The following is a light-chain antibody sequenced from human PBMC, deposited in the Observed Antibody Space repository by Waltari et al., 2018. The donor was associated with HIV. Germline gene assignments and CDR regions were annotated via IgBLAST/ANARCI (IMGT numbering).Light chain of an antibody. J-gene: IGLJ3*02. CDR1: SSDVGGYNY. Sequence: QSALTQPRSVSGSPGQSVTISCTGTSSDVGGYNYVSWYQQNPDKAPKFIIYDVTKRPSGVPDRFSGSKSGNTASLTISGLQAEDEADYYCCSYAGNYPVLFGGGTKLTVL. CDR2: DVT. CDR3: CSYAGNYPVL. V-gene: IGLV2-11*01.